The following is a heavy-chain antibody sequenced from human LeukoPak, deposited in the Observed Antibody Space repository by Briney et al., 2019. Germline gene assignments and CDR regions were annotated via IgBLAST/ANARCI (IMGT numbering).Heavy chain of an antibody. CDR3: GRGRRAYYYYGMDV. Sequence: PSETLSLTCAVYGGSFSGYYWSWIRQPPGKGLGWIGEINHSGSTNYNPSLKSRVTISVDTSKNQFSLKLSSVTAADTAVYYCGRGRRAYYYYGMDVWGQGTTVTVSS. J-gene: IGHJ6*02. CDR1: GGSFSGYY. CDR2: INHSGST. V-gene: IGHV4-34*01.